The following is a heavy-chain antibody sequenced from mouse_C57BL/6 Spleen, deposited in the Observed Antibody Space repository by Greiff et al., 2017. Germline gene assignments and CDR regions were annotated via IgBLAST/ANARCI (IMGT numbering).Heavy chain of an antibody. CDR1: GYTFTSYW. J-gene: IGHJ2*01. D-gene: IGHD2-1*01. V-gene: IGHV1-50*01. Sequence: VQLQQPGAELVKPGASVKLSCKASGYTFTSYWMQWVKQRPGQGLEWIGEIDPSDSYTNYNQKFKGKATLTVDTSSSTAYMQLSSLTSEDSAVYYCARGDGNYGNYFDYWGQGTTLTVSS. CDR3: ARGDGNYGNYFDY. CDR2: IDPSDSYT.